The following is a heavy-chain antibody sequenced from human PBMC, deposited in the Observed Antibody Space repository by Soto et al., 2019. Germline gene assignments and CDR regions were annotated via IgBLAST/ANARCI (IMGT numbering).Heavy chain of an antibody. CDR1: GFVFDNYV. CDR3: AKGKNIVVGPGVIDY. V-gene: IGHV3-23*01. CDR2: MSGSHDDHNI. J-gene: IGHJ4*02. Sequence: PGGSLRLSCVVSGFVFDNYVINWVRQAPGKGLEWVAGMSGSHDDHNIYYIDSVRGRCTISRDNSKSTVYLDLSHLGADDSAVYYCAKGKNIVVGPGVIDYWGQGTVVTAPQ. D-gene: IGHD2-2*01.